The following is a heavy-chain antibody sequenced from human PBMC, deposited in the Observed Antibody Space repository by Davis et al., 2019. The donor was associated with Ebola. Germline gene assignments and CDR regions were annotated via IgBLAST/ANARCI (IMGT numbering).Heavy chain of an antibody. CDR3: ARGGGSSWFAY. CDR1: GFIFTNYA. CDR2: TSSSGDSR. V-gene: IGHV3-23*01. Sequence: GESLKISCAASGFIFTNYAMSWVRQAPGKGLEWVSATSSSGDSRHHADSVKGRFAISRDNSKDTLYLQMNSLRIEDTGVYYCARGGGSSWFAYWGQGTLVSVSS. D-gene: IGHD6-13*01. J-gene: IGHJ5*01.